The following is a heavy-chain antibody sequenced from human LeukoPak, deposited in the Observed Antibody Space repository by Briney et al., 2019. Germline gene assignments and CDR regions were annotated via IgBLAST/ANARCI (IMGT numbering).Heavy chain of an antibody. CDR3: ARVLKNFYCSGGSCPSEPFDP. D-gene: IGHD2-15*01. CDR1: GGSFSGYY. CDR2: INHSGST. J-gene: IGHJ5*02. V-gene: IGHV4-34*01. Sequence: PSETLSLTCAVYGGSFSGYYWSWIRQPPGKGLEWIGEINHSGSTNYNPSLKSRVTISVDTSKNQFSLKLSSVTAADTAVYYCARVLKNFYCSGGSCPSEPFDPWGQGTLVTVSS.